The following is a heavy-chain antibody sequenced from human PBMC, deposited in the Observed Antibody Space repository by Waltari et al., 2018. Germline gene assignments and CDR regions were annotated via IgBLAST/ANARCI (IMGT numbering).Heavy chain of an antibody. V-gene: IGHV3-48*03. J-gene: IGHJ4*02. Sequence: EVQLVESGGGLVQPGGSLRLSCAASGFTFSSYEMNWVRQAPGKGLEWVSYISSSGSTIYYADAVKGRFTISRDNAKNSLYLQMNSLRAEDTAVDYCARGGRYDSSGYYYGYWGQGTLVTVSS. CDR2: ISSSGSTI. CDR1: GFTFSSYE. D-gene: IGHD3-22*01. CDR3: ARGGRYDSSGYYYGY.